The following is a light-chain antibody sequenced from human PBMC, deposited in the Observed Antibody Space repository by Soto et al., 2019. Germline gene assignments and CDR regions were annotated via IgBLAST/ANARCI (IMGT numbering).Light chain of an antibody. CDR2: DVS. J-gene: IGKJ5*01. Sequence: EIVMTHSPATLSVSPGERATLSFSASQSVSSNFAWYQQRPAQAPRLLIYDVSTRATGVPTRFSGSGSGTEFTLTISSLQSEDFAVYYCQQRTRWPMTFGQGTRLEIK. CDR1: QSVSSN. CDR3: QQRTRWPMT. V-gene: IGKV3D-15*01.